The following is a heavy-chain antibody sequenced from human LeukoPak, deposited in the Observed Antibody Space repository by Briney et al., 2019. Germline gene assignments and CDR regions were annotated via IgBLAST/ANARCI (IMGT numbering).Heavy chain of an antibody. CDR1: GGTFSSYA. CDR2: IIPIFGTA. D-gene: IGHD1-7*01. Sequence: SVKVSCKASGGTFSSYAISWVRQAPGQGLEWMGGIIPIFGTANYAQKFQGRVTITTDESTGTAYMELSSLRSEDTAVYYCARDIAKFGELELREYNWFDPWGQGTLVTVSS. CDR3: ARDIAKFGELELREYNWFDP. J-gene: IGHJ5*02. V-gene: IGHV1-69*05.